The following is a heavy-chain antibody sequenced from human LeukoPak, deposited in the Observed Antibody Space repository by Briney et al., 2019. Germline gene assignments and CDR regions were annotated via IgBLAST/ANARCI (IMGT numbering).Heavy chain of an antibody. CDR2: ISGSGGST. D-gene: IGHD3-22*01. Sequence: PGGSLSVDCAASEFSFSSYAMSWVRQAPGKGLEWVSAISGSGGSTYYADSVKGRFTISRDNSKNTLYLQMNSLRAEDTAVYYCAKGPPYYYDSSGYYYFDYWGQGTLVTVSS. CDR1: EFSFSSYA. J-gene: IGHJ4*02. V-gene: IGHV3-23*01. CDR3: AKGPPYYYDSSGYYYFDY.